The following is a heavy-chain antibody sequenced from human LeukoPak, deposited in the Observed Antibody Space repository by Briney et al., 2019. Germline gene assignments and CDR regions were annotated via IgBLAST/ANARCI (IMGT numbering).Heavy chain of an antibody. V-gene: IGHV4-59*01. CDR2: IYYSGST. J-gene: IGHJ3*02. CDR1: GGSISSYY. CDR3: ARDRAAIAAGRVAFDI. Sequence: PSETLSLTCTVSGGSISSYYWSWIRQPPGKGLEWIGYIYYSGSTNYNPSLKSRVTISVDTSRNQFSLKLSSVTAADTAVYYCARDRAAIAAGRVAFDIWGQGTMVTVSS. D-gene: IGHD6-13*01.